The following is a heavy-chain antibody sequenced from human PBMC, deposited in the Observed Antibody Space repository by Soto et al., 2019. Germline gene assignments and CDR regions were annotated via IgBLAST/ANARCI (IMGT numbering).Heavy chain of an antibody. CDR3: TSGGYSGYDPFDY. Sequence: ASVKVSCKASGYTFTDYYMHWVRQAPGQGLEWMGWINPNSGGTNYAQNFQGRVTMTRDTSISTAYMGLSRLRSDDTAVYYCTSGGYSGYDPFDYWGQGTLVTVSS. J-gene: IGHJ4*02. D-gene: IGHD5-12*01. CDR2: INPNSGGT. CDR1: GYTFTDYY. V-gene: IGHV1-2*02.